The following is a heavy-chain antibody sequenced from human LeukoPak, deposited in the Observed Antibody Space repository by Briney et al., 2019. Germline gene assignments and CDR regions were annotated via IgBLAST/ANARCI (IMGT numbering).Heavy chain of an antibody. CDR3: ARDSSPWYYYDRSGSNGFDP. J-gene: IGHJ5*02. CDR2: IAYDGINK. Sequence: GGSLRLSCAASGFTFSSYAIHWVRQAPGKGLEWVAVIAYDGINKYYADSVKGRFTISRDNSKNTLYLQMNSLRAEDTAVYHCARDSSPWYYYDRSGSNGFDPWGQGTLVTVSS. CDR1: GFTFSSYA. D-gene: IGHD3-22*01. V-gene: IGHV3-30-3*01.